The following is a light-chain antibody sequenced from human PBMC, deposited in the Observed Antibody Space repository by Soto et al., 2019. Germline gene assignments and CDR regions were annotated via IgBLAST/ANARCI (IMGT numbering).Light chain of an antibody. J-gene: IGLJ7*01. CDR3: CSYAGSYTV. CDR2: DVT. CDR1: SSDVGGYNY. V-gene: IGLV2-11*01. Sequence: QSALTQPRSVSGSPGQSGTISCTGTSSDVGGYNYVSWYQQHPGKAPKLMIYDVTKRPSGVPDRFSGSKSGNTASLTISGLHAEDEADYYCCSYAGSYTVFGGGTQLTVL.